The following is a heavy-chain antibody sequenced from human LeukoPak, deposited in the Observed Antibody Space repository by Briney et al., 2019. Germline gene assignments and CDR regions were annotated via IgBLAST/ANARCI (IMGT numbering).Heavy chain of an antibody. CDR1: GYTFTSLY. CDR2: INSSGGST. V-gene: IGHV1-46*01. D-gene: IGHD3-9*01. CDR3: AHILTGYSDY. Sequence: GASVKVFCKASGYTFTSLYMHWVRQAPGQGLEWMGIINSSGGSTSYAQKLQGRVTMTRDTSTSTVYMELRSLRSEDTAVYYCAHILTGYSDYWGQGTLVTVSS. J-gene: IGHJ4*02.